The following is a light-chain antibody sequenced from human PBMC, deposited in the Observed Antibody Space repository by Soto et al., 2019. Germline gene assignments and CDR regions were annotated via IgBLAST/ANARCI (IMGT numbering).Light chain of an antibody. V-gene: IGKV1D-13*01. Sequence: AIQLTQSPSSLSASVGDRVTITCRASQGISSALAWYQQKPGKPPKLLIYDASSLESGVPSRFSGSGSGTDFTLTISSLQPEDSVTYYCQQFNNFPTFGGGTKVEIQ. CDR3: QQFNNFPT. J-gene: IGKJ4*01. CDR1: QGISSA. CDR2: DAS.